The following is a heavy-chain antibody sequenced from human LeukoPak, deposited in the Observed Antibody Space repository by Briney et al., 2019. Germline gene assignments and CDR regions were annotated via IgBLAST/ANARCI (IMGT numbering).Heavy chain of an antibody. V-gene: IGHV3-23*01. CDR3: RYFLPHFDY. CDR1: GFTFSSYG. Sequence: GGSLRLSCAASGFTFSSYGMHWVRQAPGKGLEWVSAISGSGGDTYYADSVKGRFTISRDNSKNTLYLQMNSLRAEDTAVYYCRYFLPHFDYWGQGTLVTVSS. J-gene: IGHJ4*02. D-gene: IGHD2/OR15-2a*01. CDR2: ISGSGGDT.